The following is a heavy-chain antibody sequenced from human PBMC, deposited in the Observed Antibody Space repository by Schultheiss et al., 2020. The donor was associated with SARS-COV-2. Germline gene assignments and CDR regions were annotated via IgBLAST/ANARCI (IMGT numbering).Heavy chain of an antibody. J-gene: IGHJ6*02. D-gene: IGHD2/OR15-2a*01. V-gene: IGHV3-21*01. CDR2: ISSKSTYI. CDR3: ATRIKAGGGMDV. Sequence: GGSLRLSCEISGIILNNYTLTWVRQAPGKGLEWISSISSKSTYIHYADSVKGRFTISRDNAKKSLSLEMKSLTVDDTAVYYCATRIKAGGGMDVWGRGTTVTVSS. CDR1: GIILNNYT.